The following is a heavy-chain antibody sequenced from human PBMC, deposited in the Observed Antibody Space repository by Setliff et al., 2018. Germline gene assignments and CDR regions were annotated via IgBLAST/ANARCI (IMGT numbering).Heavy chain of an antibody. CDR3: ARGESSGWYKGSHFDY. Sequence: SETLSLTCTVSGGSIRGFYWNWIRQPPGKELEWIGYFYSGGSTGGSTNYNPSLKSRVTISVDTSKNQFSLKLSSVTAADTAVYYCARGESSGWYKGSHFDYWGQGTLVTVSS. CDR1: GGSIRGFY. J-gene: IGHJ4*02. D-gene: IGHD6-19*01. V-gene: IGHV4-59*08. CDR2: FYSGGST.